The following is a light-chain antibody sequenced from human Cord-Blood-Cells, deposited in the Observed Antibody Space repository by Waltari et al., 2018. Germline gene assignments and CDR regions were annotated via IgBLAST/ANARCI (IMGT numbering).Light chain of an antibody. CDR2: QDS. CDR3: QAWDSSTAV. Sequence: SYELTQPPSVSVSPGQTASITCSGDKLGEKYACWYQQKPGQSPVLVIYQDSKRPSGLPERFSGSNSGNTATLTISGTQAMDEADYYCQAWDSSTAVFGTGTKVTVL. CDR1: KLGEKY. J-gene: IGLJ1*01. V-gene: IGLV3-1*01.